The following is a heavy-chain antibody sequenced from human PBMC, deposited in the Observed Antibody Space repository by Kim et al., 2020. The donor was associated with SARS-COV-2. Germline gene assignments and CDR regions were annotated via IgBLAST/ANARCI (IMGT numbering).Heavy chain of an antibody. CDR3: ARGFDGYNDAFDI. Sequence: SVKVSCKASGGTFSSYAISWVRQAPGQGLEWMGGIIPIFGTANYAQKFQGRVTITADESTSTAYMELSSLRSEDTAVYYCARGFDGYNDAFDIWGQGTMVTVSS. D-gene: IGHD5-12*01. CDR1: GGTFSSYA. V-gene: IGHV1-69*13. CDR2: IIPIFGTA. J-gene: IGHJ3*02.